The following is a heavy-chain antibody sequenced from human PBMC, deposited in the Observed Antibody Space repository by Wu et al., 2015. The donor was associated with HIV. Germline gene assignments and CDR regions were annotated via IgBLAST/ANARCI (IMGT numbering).Heavy chain of an antibody. J-gene: IGHJ6*02. CDR1: GGTFSNYA. Sequence: QVQLMQSGAEVKEPGSSVKVSCKASGGTFSNYAITWVRQAPGQGLEWMGRIIPIFETTNYARKFQGRVTITAYESTSTAYMEMRSLRSEDMAVYYCARISLGYRTYPYYFYSMDIWGQGTTVTVSS. CDR2: IIPIFETT. CDR3: ARISLGYRTYPYYFYSMDI. V-gene: IGHV1-69*13. D-gene: IGHD5-18*01.